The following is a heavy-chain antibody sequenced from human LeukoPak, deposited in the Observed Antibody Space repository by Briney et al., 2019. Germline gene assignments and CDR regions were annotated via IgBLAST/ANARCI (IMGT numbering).Heavy chain of an antibody. D-gene: IGHD1-26*01. CDR2: ISSSGSTI. CDR3: ARDPVGATKPFDY. CDR1: GMTFSDYS. Sequence: PGGSLRLSCEGFGMTFSDYSMNWVRQAPGKGLEWVSYISSSGSTIYYADSVKGRFTISRDNAKNSLYLQMNSLRAEDTAVYYCARDPVGATKPFDYWGQGTLVTVSS. V-gene: IGHV3-48*04. J-gene: IGHJ4*02.